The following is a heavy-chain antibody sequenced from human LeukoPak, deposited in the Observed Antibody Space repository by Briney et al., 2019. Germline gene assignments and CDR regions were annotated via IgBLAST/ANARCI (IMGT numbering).Heavy chain of an antibody. V-gene: IGHV3-21*01. CDR3: AGDYEGNLAFDI. Sequence: PGGSLRLSCAASAFTFSSYSMNWVRQAPGKGLEWVSSISSSSTYIYYADSLEGRFTISRDNVRNSLYLQMNSLRAEDTAVYYCAGDYEGNLAFDIWGQGTMVTVSS. D-gene: IGHD4-23*01. CDR1: AFTFSSYS. CDR2: ISSSSTYI. J-gene: IGHJ3*02.